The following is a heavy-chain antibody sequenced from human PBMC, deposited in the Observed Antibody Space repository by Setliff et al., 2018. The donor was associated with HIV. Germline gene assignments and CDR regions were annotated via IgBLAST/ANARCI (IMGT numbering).Heavy chain of an antibody. V-gene: IGHV3-7*03. Sequence: PGGSLRLSCAASGFMFSSYGMHWVRQAPGKGLEWVANIKQDGSEKYYVDSVKGRFTISRDNAKNSLYLQVNNLRAEDTAVYYCARGPSSTHWSPGYFQHWGQGTPVTVSS. D-gene: IGHD2-8*02. CDR2: IKQDGSEK. CDR3: ARGPSSTHWSPGYFQH. CDR1: GFMFSSYG. J-gene: IGHJ1*01.